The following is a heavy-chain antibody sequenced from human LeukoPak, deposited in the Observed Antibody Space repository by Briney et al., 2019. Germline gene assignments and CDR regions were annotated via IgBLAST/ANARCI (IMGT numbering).Heavy chain of an antibody. V-gene: IGHV3-11*01. CDR1: GFTFSDYY. CDR3: ARDLGYCSSTSCYSNWFGP. D-gene: IGHD2-2*01. Sequence: PGGSLRLSCAASGFTFSDYYMSWIRQAPGKGLEWVSYISSSGSTIYYADSVKGRFTISRDNAKNSLYLQMNSLRAEDTAVYYCARDLGYCSSTSCYSNWFGPWGQGTLVTVSS. J-gene: IGHJ5*02. CDR2: ISSSGSTI.